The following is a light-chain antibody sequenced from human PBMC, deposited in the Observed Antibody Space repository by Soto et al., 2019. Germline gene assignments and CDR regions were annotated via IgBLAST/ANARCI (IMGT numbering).Light chain of an antibody. Sequence: ALTQPASVSWSTGQSITISCTGTSSDVGGYNYVSWYQQHPGKAPKLMIYEVSNRPSGVSNRFSGSKSGNTASLTISGLQAEDEAYYYCSSYTSSSIDYVFGTGTKVTIL. V-gene: IGLV2-14*01. CDR3: SSYTSSSIDYV. CDR2: EVS. J-gene: IGLJ1*01. CDR1: SSDVGGYNY.